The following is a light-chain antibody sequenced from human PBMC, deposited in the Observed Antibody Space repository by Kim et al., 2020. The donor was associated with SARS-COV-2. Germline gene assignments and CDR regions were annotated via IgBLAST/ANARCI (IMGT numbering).Light chain of an antibody. J-gene: IGLJ2*01. Sequence: PGKTARVTCGGNNIGSKSVPWYQQKPGQAPVLVIYYDSDRPSGIPERFSGSNSGNTATLTISRVEAGDEADYYCQVWDSSSDHVVFGGGTQLTVL. V-gene: IGLV3-21*04. CDR1: NIGSKS. CDR2: YDS. CDR3: QVWDSSSDHVV.